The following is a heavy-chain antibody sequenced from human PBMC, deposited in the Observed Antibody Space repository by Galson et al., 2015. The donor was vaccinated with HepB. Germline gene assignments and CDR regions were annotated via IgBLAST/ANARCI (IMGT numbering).Heavy chain of an antibody. CDR2: IDWDDDK. D-gene: IGHD6-19*01. CDR3: ARIRVVAGTEEGFDY. J-gene: IGHJ4*02. CDR1: GFSLSTSGMC. Sequence: PALVKPTQTLTLTCTFSGFSLSTSGMCVSWIRQPPGKALEWLARIDWDDDKYYSTSLKTRLTISKDTSKNQVVLTMTNMDPVDTATYYCARIRVVAGTEEGFDYWGQGTLVTVSS. V-gene: IGHV2-70*11.